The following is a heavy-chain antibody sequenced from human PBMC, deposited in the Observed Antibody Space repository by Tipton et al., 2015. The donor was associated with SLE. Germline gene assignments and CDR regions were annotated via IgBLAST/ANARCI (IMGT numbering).Heavy chain of an antibody. D-gene: IGHD4-11*01. CDR2: VYSSGST. CDR3: AREFLNPVTTVHYYFDL. V-gene: IGHV4-4*07. CDR1: GGSISGYY. J-gene: IGHJ2*01. Sequence: TLSLTCTVSGGSISGYYWSWIRQPAGKGLEWIGRVYSSGSTNYNPSLKSRVTMSVDTSKNHFSLKLISVTAADTAVYYCAREFLNPVTTVHYYFDLWCRGTLVTVSS.